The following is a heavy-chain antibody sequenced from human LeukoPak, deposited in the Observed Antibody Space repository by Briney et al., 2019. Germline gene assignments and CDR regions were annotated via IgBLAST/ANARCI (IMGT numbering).Heavy chain of an antibody. Sequence: GGSLRLSCAASGFTFSSYAMSWVRQAPGKGLEWVSGSSGSGGGTYYADSVKGRPTISRDNSKNTLYLQINSLRAEDTAVYYCARAGSIRFDYWGQGTLVTVSS. D-gene: IGHD1-26*01. CDR3: ARAGSIRFDY. J-gene: IGHJ4*02. CDR2: SSGSGGGT. V-gene: IGHV3-23*01. CDR1: GFTFSSYA.